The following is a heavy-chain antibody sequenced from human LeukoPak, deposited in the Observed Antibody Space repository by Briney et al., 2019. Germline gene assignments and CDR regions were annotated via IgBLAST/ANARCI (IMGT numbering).Heavy chain of an antibody. Sequence: PGGSLRLSCAASGFTFSSYSMNWVRQAPGKGLEWVSYISSSSSTIYYADSVKGRFTISRDNAKNSLYLQMNSLRAEDTAVYYCARDPAGGRGYGYGSAFDIWGQGTMVTVSS. V-gene: IGHV3-48*01. CDR1: GFTFSSYS. J-gene: IGHJ3*02. D-gene: IGHD5-18*01. CDR3: ARDPAGGRGYGYGSAFDI. CDR2: ISSSSSTI.